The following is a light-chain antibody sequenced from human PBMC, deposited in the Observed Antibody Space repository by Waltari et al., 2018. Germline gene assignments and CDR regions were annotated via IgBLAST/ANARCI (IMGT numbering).Light chain of an antibody. J-gene: IGKJ1*01. CDR2: WAS. Sequence: DIVLTQSPDSLPVSLGQRATIHCKPSQNIVYKPNNKNYLAWYQQKPGQPPKLLIYWASTRESGVPDRFSGSGSGTDFTLTISSLQAEDVAVYYCQQYFGTPWTFGQGTKVEIK. V-gene: IGKV4-1*01. CDR1: QNIVYKPNNKNY. CDR3: QQYFGTPWT.